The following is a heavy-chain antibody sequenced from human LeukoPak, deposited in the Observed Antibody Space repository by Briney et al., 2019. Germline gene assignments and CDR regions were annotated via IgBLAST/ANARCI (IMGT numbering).Heavy chain of an antibody. J-gene: IGHJ4*02. CDR3: ARTYYGSENYYDY. Sequence: SETLSLTCTVSGGSISSSSYYWGWIRRPQGKGLEWIVSIYYSGTTYYNPCLKRRVTISVDTSKSQFSLKLTSVTAADTALYYCARTYYGSENYYDYWGQGILVTVSS. CDR1: GGSISSSSYY. V-gene: IGHV4-39*01. D-gene: IGHD3-10*01. CDR2: IYYSGTT.